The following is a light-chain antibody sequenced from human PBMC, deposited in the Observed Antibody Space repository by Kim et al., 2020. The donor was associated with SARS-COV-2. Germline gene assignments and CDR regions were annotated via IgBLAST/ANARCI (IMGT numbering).Light chain of an antibody. J-gene: IGKJ2*01. Sequence: SLSPGDRATLSCRASQSLTTTYLAWYQQKPGPAPRLLIYDTSSRATGIPDRFSGSGSGTDFTLTISRLEPEDFAVYYCQQYGSPYTFGQGTKLEI. CDR2: DTS. V-gene: IGKV3-20*01. CDR1: QSLTTTY. CDR3: QQYGSPYT.